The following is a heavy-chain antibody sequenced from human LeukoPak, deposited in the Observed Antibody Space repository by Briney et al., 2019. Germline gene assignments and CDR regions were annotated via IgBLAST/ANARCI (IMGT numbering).Heavy chain of an antibody. D-gene: IGHD6-19*01. J-gene: IGHJ4*02. V-gene: IGHV4-4*07. Sequence: PSETLSLTCTVSGGSMSSYYWSWIRQPAGKGREWIGRVYTSGSTNYNPPLNSRITMSVDTSKNQFSLKLSSVTAADTAVYYCTTYRSGHYWGQGTLVTVSS. CDR2: VYTSGST. CDR1: GGSMSSYY. CDR3: TTYRSGHY.